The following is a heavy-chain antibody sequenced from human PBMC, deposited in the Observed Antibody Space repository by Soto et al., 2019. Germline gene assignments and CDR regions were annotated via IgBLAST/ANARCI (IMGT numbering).Heavy chain of an antibody. CDR1: GFFFSSYT. CDR3: AKARDQQWVRLPFDY. J-gene: IGHJ4*02. CDR2: FSATSENT. D-gene: IGHD6-19*01. V-gene: IGHV3-23*01. Sequence: EVQLLESGGGLVQPGGSLRLSCVGSGFFFSSYTMTWVRQAPGKGLEWVSSFSATSENTYYADSVRGRFTISRDNSKNTLLLQMNSLTAEDTAMYYCAKARDQQWVRLPFDYWGQGILVIGSS.